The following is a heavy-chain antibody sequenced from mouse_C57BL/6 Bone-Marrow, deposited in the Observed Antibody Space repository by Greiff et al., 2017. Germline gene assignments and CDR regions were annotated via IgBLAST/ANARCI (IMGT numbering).Heavy chain of an antibody. CDR1: GYTFTSYG. CDR2: IYPRSGNT. CDR3: ARGRGYRFDY. V-gene: IGHV1-81*01. D-gene: IGHD2-14*01. J-gene: IGHJ2*01. Sequence: VQLVESGAELARPGASVKLSCKASGYTFTSYGISWVKQRTGQGLEWIGEIYPRSGNTYYNEKFKGKATLTADKSSSTAYMELRSLTSEDSAVYFCARGRGYRFDYWGQGTTLTVSS.